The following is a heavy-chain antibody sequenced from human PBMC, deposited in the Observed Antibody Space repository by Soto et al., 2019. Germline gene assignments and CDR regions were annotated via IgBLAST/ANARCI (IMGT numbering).Heavy chain of an antibody. Sequence: GGSLRLSCAAAGFTFRNYAMSWVRQAPGKGLEWVSAIDRSGGTSYYADSVKGRFTISRDNAKNTLYLQMNSLRADDTAVYYCARGDCSAAGCYIHYYYGMDVWGQGTTVTVSS. CDR1: GFTFRNYA. V-gene: IGHV3-23*01. CDR2: IDRSGGTS. J-gene: IGHJ6*02. CDR3: ARGDCSAAGCYIHYYYGMDV. D-gene: IGHD2-2*02.